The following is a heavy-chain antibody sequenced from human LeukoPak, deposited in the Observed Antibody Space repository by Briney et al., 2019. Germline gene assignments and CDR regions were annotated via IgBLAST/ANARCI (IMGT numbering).Heavy chain of an antibody. CDR3: ARREGSGLRAARIIDH. J-gene: IGHJ4*01. CDR1: GGSISSYY. D-gene: IGHD6-6*01. Sequence: SETLSLTCTVSGGSISSYYWSWIRQPPGKGLEWIGYIYYSGSTNYNPSLKSRVTISVDTSKNQFSLKLSSVTAADTAVYYCARREGSGLRAARIIDHWGHGTLVTVSS. CDR2: IYYSGST. V-gene: IGHV4-59*12.